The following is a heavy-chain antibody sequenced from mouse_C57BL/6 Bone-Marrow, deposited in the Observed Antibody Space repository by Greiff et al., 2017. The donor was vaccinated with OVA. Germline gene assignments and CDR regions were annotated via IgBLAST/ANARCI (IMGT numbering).Heavy chain of an antibody. CDR2: FHPYNDDT. CDR3: ARPGDYDGDWFAY. J-gene: IGHJ3*01. CDR1: GYTFTTYP. D-gene: IGHD2-4*01. V-gene: IGHV1-47*01. Sequence: VQLHQSGAELVKPGASVKMSCKASGYTFTTYPIEWMKQNHGKSLEWIGNFHPYNDDTKYNEKFKGKATLTVEKSSSTVYLELSRLTSDDSAVYDCARPGDYDGDWFAYWGQGTLVTVSA.